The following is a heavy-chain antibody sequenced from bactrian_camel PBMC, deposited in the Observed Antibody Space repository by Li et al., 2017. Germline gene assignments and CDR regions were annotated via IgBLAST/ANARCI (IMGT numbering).Heavy chain of an antibody. D-gene: IGHD1*01. CDR2: INYAGDTT. V-gene: IGHV3S1*01. Sequence: HVQLVESGGGLMQAGGSMRLSCAASGFEMNTAFMRWVRQAPGKGLEWVATINYAGDTTYYADSVKGRFIISRDDATKTLFLQLNSLKTEDAAKYYCVTSAGWRFANWDQGTQVTVS. J-gene: IGHJ4*01. CDR3: VTSAGWRFAN. CDR1: GFEMNTAF.